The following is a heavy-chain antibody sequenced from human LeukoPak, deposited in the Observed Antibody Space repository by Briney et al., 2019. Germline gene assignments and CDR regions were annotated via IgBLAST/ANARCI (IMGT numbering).Heavy chain of an antibody. V-gene: IGHV3-23*01. CDR2: ISGGGTYT. CDR3: ARAYRGYFYGSGSFHYFDY. Sequence: GGSLRLSCAASGLTFSSHAMSWVRQAPRKGLEWVSAISGGGTYTYYADSVKGRFTISRDNSKTTLYLQMISLRAEDTALYYCARAYRGYFYGSGSFHYFDYWGQGTLVPVSS. D-gene: IGHD3-10*01. CDR1: GLTFSSHA. J-gene: IGHJ4*02.